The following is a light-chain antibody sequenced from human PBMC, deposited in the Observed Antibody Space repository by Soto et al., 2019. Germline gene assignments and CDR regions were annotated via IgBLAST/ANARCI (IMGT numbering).Light chain of an antibody. CDR2: DAS. J-gene: IGKJ1*01. V-gene: IGKV1-5*01. Sequence: DIKMTQSPSTPSASVGDIVTIXXRGSQSISSWLAWYQQKPGKAPKXLIYDASSLESGVPSRFSGSGAGTEFTLTISSLQPDDFATYYCQQYNSYSWTFGQGTKVDIK. CDR3: QQYNSYSWT. CDR1: QSISSW.